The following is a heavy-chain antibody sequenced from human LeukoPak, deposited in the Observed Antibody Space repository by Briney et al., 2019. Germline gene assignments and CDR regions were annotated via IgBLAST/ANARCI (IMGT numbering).Heavy chain of an antibody. V-gene: IGHV3-21*01. Sequence: GGSLRLSCAASGFTFSSYSMNWVRQAPGKGLEWVSSISSSSSYIYYADSVKGRFTISRDNAKNSLYLQMNSLRAEDTAVYYCATASWYDCSTVGSDLVYWGQGTLVTVSS. CDR2: ISSSSSYI. CDR1: GFTFSSYS. D-gene: IGHD3-22*01. J-gene: IGHJ4*02. CDR3: ATASWYDCSTVGSDLVY.